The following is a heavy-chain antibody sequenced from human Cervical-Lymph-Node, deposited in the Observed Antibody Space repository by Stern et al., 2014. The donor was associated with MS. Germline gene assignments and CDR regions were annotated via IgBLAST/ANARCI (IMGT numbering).Heavy chain of an antibody. CDR1: GGSFSSYP. D-gene: IGHD3-16*01. CDR2: IIPIFDIS. Sequence: VQLLQSGAEVKKSGASVKVSCKACGGSFSSYPITWVRQAPGQGLEWIGSIIPIFDISNNAQKMQSRVPITADESTTAAYMERSSLRSDDTAVYYCARSPKTFGGVAYTFDIWGQGTMVTVSS. J-gene: IGHJ3*02. V-gene: IGHV1-69*18. CDR3: ARSPKTFGGVAYTFDI.